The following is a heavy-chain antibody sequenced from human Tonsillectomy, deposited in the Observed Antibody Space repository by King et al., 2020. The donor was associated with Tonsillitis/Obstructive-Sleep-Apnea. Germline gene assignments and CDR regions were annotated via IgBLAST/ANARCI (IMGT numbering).Heavy chain of an antibody. Sequence: VQLQQWGAGLLKPSETLSLTCAVYGGSFSGYYWSWIRQPPGKGLEWIGEINHSGSTNYNPSLKSRVTISVDTSKNQFSLKLSSVTAADTAVYYCARDSYGDYESDAFDIWGQGTMVTVSS. CDR1: GGSFSGYY. J-gene: IGHJ3*02. D-gene: IGHD4-17*01. CDR2: INHSGST. CDR3: ARDSYGDYESDAFDI. V-gene: IGHV4-34*01.